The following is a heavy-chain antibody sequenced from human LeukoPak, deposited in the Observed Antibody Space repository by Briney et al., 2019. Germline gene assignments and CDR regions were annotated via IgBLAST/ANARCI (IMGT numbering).Heavy chain of an antibody. J-gene: IGHJ4*02. CDR3: ARVPRPRDPTSSAAHQPFDY. CDR1: GYTFTDYL. D-gene: IGHD2-2*01. Sequence: GASVKVSCKASGYTFTDYLIHWVRQAPGQGPEWMGWILPKGGGTKYAQKFQDRVTMTRDTSINTAYMELSGLRPDDTAVYYCARVPRPRDPTSSAAHQPFDYWGQGTLVTVSS. V-gene: IGHV1-2*02. CDR2: ILPKGGGT.